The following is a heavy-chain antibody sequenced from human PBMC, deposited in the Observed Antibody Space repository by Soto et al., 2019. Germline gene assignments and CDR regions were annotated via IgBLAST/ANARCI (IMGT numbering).Heavy chain of an antibody. CDR3: ARAIGAGIAATGFDY. CDR2: ISYDGSNK. D-gene: IGHD6-25*01. J-gene: IGHJ4*02. Sequence: QVQLVESGGCVVQPGRSLRLSCAASGFTFRSDAMHWVRQAPGKRLEWVAVISYDGSNKYYADSVKGRFTISRDNSKNTLYLQMTSLRAEDTAVYYCARAIGAGIAATGFDYWGQGTLVTVSS. V-gene: IGHV3-30-3*01. CDR1: GFTFRSDA.